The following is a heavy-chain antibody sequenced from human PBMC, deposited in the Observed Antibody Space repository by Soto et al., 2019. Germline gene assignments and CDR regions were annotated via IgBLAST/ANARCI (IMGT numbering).Heavy chain of an antibody. CDR2: ISGSGGST. CDR3: AKARRLRGPTERLYCYFDL. Sequence: GGSLRLSCAASGFTFSSYAMSWVRQAPGKGLEWVSAISGSGGSTYYADSVKGRFTISRDNSKNTLYLQMNSLRAEDTAVYYCAKARRLRGPTERLYCYFDLWGRGTLVTVSS. CDR1: GFTFSSYA. D-gene: IGHD3-16*01. V-gene: IGHV3-23*01. J-gene: IGHJ2*01.